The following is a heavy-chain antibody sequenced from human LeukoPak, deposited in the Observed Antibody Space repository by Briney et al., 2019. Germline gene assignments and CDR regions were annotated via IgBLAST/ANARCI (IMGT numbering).Heavy chain of an antibody. CDR2: ISGSGGST. D-gene: IGHD5-12*01. CDR3: ALGVATYYFDY. Sequence: PGGSLRLSCVASGFTFSSYAMSWVRQARGKGLEWDSAISGSGGSTYYADSVKGRFTISRDNSKNTLYLQMNSLRAEDTAVYYCALGVATYYFDYWGQGTLVTVSS. CDR1: GFTFSSYA. J-gene: IGHJ4*02. V-gene: IGHV3-23*01.